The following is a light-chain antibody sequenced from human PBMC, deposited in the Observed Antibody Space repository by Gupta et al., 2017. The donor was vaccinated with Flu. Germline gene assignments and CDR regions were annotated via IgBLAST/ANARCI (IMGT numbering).Light chain of an antibody. CDR1: QSVSAGY. J-gene: IGKJ1*01. V-gene: IGKV3-20*01. CDR2: HTS. CDR3: QQYAASPRT. Sequence: EIVLTQSPGTLSLSPGERATLSCKASQSVSAGYLAWYQQKSGQAPRLLMYHTSTRAAGISDRFSGSGSETDFALTISRLEPEDFAMYYCQQYAASPRTFGQGTKVEIK.